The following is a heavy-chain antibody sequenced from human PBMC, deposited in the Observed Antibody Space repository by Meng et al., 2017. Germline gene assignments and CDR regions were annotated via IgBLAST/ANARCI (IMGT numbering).Heavy chain of an antibody. Sequence: GESLKISCAASGFTFSSYWMHWVRQAPGKGLVWVSRINSDGSSTSYADSVKGRFTISRDNAKNTLYLQMNSLRAEDTAVYYCAGRHYDFWSGYSSYYYYGMDVWGQGTTVTVSS. CDR1: GFTFSSYW. V-gene: IGHV3-74*01. CDR3: AGRHYDFWSGYSSYYYYGMDV. J-gene: IGHJ6*02. CDR2: INSDGSST. D-gene: IGHD3-3*01.